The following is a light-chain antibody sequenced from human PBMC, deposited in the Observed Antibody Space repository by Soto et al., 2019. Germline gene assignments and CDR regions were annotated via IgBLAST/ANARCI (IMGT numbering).Light chain of an antibody. V-gene: IGKV1-12*01. CDR2: GAS. CDR1: RDISNS. Sequence: DIQMTQSPSSVSASVGDRLTITCRASRDISNSLAWYQQTTGKAPKLLVRGASSLHRGVTSRFSGGGAETEFTRTISSLQPEDFATYYCQQTSAFPRTVGQGTKVDVK. CDR3: QQTSAFPRT. J-gene: IGKJ1*01.